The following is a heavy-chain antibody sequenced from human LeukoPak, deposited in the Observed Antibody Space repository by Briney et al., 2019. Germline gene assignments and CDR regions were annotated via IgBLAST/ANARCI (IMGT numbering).Heavy chain of an antibody. CDR1: GGTVTSYA. J-gene: IGHJ5*02. CDR2: IIPIFSTA. D-gene: IGHD3-10*01. CDR3: ARGEFHPRITMVRGVIITPSWFDP. V-gene: IGHV1-69*13. Sequence: SVNVSFKASGGTVTSYAISWVRHRPGPGLGWVGGIIPIFSTANYAQKFQGRVTITADESTSTAYIVLSSLRSEDTAVYYCARGEFHPRITMVRGVIITPSWFDPWGQGTLVTVSS.